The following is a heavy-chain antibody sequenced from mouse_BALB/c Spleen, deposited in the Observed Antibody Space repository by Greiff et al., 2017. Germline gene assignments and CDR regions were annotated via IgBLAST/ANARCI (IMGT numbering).Heavy chain of an antibody. J-gene: IGHJ4*01. CDR3: ARGLAYYGYYYAMDY. CDR1: GYTFTDYA. Sequence: VQLQQSGPELVRPGVSVKISCKGSGYTFTDYAMHWVKQSHAKSLEWIGVISTYYGNTNYNQKFKGKATMTVDKSSSTAYMELARLTSEDSAIYYCARGLAYYGYYYAMDYWGQGTSVTVSS. V-gene: IGHV1-67*01. D-gene: IGHD2-10*01. CDR2: ISTYYGNT.